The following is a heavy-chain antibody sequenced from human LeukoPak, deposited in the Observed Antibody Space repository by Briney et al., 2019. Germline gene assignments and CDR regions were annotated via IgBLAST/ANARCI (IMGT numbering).Heavy chain of an antibody. CDR3: ARGMGLYNWNDSGFDY. J-gene: IGHJ4*02. V-gene: IGHV1-18*01. Sequence: ASVTVSCKASGYTFTSYGISWVRQAPGQGLEWMGWISAYNGNTNYAQKLQGRVTMTTDTSTSTAYMELRSLRSDDTAVYYCARGMGLYNWNDSGFDYWGQGTLVTVSS. CDR2: ISAYNGNT. CDR1: GYTFTSYG. D-gene: IGHD1-1*01.